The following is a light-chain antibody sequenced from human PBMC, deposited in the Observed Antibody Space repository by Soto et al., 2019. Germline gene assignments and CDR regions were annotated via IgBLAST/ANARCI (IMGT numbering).Light chain of an antibody. CDR3: QHYNNWPQGRT. Sequence: KVMTLSLFTSSVSHGERETLSCAAGQSVSSNLAWYQQKPGQAPRLLIYGAYTRATGIPARFSGSGSGTEFTLTISSLQSEDSALYYCQHYNNWPQGRTFGQGTKVDIK. CDR1: QSVSSN. V-gene: IGKV3-15*01. J-gene: IGKJ1*01. CDR2: GAY.